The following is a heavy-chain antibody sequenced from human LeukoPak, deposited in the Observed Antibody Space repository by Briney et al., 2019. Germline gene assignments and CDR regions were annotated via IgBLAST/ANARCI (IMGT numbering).Heavy chain of an antibody. CDR2: IYYSGST. D-gene: IGHD3-3*01. CDR1: AGSPRGYY. CDR3: ARHEGGQASLHYDFWSGPNLNWFDP. J-gene: IGHJ5*02. Sequence: PSETLSLTCIVSAGSPRGYYWSWIRQPPGKGLEWIGYIYYSGSTKYNPSLKSRVTISIDTSERQFSLKLSSVTAADTAVYYCARHEGGQASLHYDFWSGPNLNWFDPWGQGTLVTVSS. V-gene: IGHV4-59*08.